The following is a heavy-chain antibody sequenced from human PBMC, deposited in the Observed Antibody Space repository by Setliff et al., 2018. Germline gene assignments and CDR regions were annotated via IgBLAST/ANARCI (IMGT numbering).Heavy chain of an antibody. V-gene: IGHV1-18*01. CDR2: IGAYNGNT. J-gene: IGHJ3*02. Sequence: ASVKVSCKASGYTFISYDINWVRQAPGQGLEWMGWIGAYNGNTKYAQKFQGRVTLTTETSANTAYMELRSLRSDDTAVYYCARGPGWRRDAFDIWGQGTMVTVSS. CDR1: GYTFISYD. D-gene: IGHD2-15*01. CDR3: ARGPGWRRDAFDI.